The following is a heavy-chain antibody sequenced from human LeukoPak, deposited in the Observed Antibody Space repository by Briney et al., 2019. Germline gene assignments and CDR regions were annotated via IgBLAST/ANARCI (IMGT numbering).Heavy chain of an antibody. CDR2: ISSSGSTI. CDR3: ARVRAYYGSTYDY. CDR1: GFTFSSYE. V-gene: IGHV3-48*03. D-gene: IGHD3-22*01. J-gene: IGHJ4*02. Sequence: GGSLRLSCAASGFTFSSYEMNWVRQAPGKGLEWVSYISSSGSTIYYADSVKGRFTISRDNAKNSLYLQMNSLRAEDTAVYYCARVRAYYGSTYDYWGQGTLVTVSS.